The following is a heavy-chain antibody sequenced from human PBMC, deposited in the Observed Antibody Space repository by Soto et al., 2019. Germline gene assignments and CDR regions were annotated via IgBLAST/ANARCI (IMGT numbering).Heavy chain of an antibody. J-gene: IGHJ4*02. CDR1: GGSISSAAYY. Sequence: QVQLQESGPGLGKPSQTLSLTCTVSGGSISSAAYYWSWIRQHPGKGLEWIGYISHSGSTYYNPSLKSRVIISVDTSKNQISLSLTSVTAADTAVYYCAREYTYGSNFFDCWGQGALVTVSS. CDR3: AREYTYGSNFFDC. V-gene: IGHV4-31*03. D-gene: IGHD5-18*01. CDR2: ISHSGST.